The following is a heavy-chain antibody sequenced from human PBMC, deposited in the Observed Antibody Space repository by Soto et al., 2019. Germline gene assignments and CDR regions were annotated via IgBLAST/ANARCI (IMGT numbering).Heavy chain of an antibody. J-gene: IGHJ5*02. V-gene: IGHV1-18*01. Sequence: QVQLVQSEVEVSKPGASVKVSCKASGYTFTSYGITWVRRAPGQGLEWVGWIDISSGHTNYAQNFRDRVSMTADTSTDTAYLDLRGLTSDDTAVYYCARASYCSGGTCTTWFHPWGQGTLVTVSS. CDR1: GYTFTSYG. D-gene: IGHD2-15*01. CDR2: IDISSGHT. CDR3: ARASYCSGGTCTTWFHP.